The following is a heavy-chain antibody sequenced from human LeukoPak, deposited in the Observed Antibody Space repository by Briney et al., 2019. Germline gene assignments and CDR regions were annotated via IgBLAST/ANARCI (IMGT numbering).Heavy chain of an antibody. J-gene: IGHJ3*02. D-gene: IGHD5-18*01. CDR2: IYYSGST. V-gene: IGHV4-59*01. Sequence: SETLSLTCTVSGGSISSYYWSWTRQPPGKGLEWIGYIYYSGSTNYNPSLKSRVTISVDTSKNQFSLKLSSVTAADTAVYYCARVKREIQLWFFAFDIWGQGTMVTVSS. CDR1: GGSISSYY. CDR3: ARVKREIQLWFFAFDI.